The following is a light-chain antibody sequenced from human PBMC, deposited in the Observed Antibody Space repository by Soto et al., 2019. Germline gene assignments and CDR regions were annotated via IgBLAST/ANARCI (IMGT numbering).Light chain of an antibody. V-gene: IGLV2-14*01. CDR1: MRDVGAYNL. CDR2: EVR. Sequence: QSALTQPASVSGSPGQSITISCAGTMRDVGAYNLVSWYQQHPGRAPQLIIYEVRNRPSGISFRFSGSKSGNTASLTISGLQAEDEADYYCSSYTNSDTWVFGGGTQLTVL. J-gene: IGLJ3*02. CDR3: SSYTNSDTWV.